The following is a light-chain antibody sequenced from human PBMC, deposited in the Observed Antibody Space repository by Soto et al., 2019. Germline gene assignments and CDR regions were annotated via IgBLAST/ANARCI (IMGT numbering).Light chain of an antibody. CDR2: GAS. J-gene: IGKJ3*01. V-gene: IGKV3-20*01. Sequence: EIVLTQSPGILYLSPGERATLSCRASQKISNKYLAWYQQKPGQAPRLLIFGASTRATCIPDRFVGRGSGTDFTLTISRLEPEDFPVYYCQQYDMALNFGPGTKVEI. CDR3: QQYDMALN. CDR1: QKISNKY.